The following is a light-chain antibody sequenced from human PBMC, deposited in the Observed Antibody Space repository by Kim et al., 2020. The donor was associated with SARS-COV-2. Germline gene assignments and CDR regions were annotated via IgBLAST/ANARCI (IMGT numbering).Light chain of an antibody. Sequence: SPGERATLSCRASRSISGYLAWYQHKLGQPPRLLIYDASNRATDIPARFSGSGSETDFTLTISTLEPEDFGIYYCQQRAGWPVTFGQGTRVDIK. J-gene: IGKJ1*01. V-gene: IGKV3-11*01. CDR3: QQRAGWPVT. CDR1: RSISGY. CDR2: DAS.